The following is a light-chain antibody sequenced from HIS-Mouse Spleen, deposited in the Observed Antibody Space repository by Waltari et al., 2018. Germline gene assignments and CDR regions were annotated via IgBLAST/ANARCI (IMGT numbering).Light chain of an antibody. J-gene: IGKJ4*01. CDR2: WAS. V-gene: IGKV4-1*01. CDR1: QSVLYSSNNKNY. CDR3: QQYYSTPPRLT. Sequence: DIVLTQSPHSLAVSLGESATITCKSSQSVLYSSNNKNYLAWYQQKPGQPPKLLIYWASTRESGVPDRFSGSGSGIDFTLTISSLQAEDVAVYYCQQYYSTPPRLTFGGGTKVEIK.